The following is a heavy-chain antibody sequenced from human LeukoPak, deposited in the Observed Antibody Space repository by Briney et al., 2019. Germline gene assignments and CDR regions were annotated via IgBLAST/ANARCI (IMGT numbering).Heavy chain of an antibody. Sequence: GGSLRLSCAASGFTFSSYAMHWVRQAPGKGLEWVAVISYDGSNKYYADSVKGRFTISRDNSKNTLYLQMNSLRAEDTAVYYCARAPKITMVRGVIFNYFDYWGQGTLVTVSS. V-gene: IGHV3-30*04. CDR2: ISYDGSNK. D-gene: IGHD3-10*01. J-gene: IGHJ4*02. CDR3: ARAPKITMVRGVIFNYFDY. CDR1: GFTFSSYA.